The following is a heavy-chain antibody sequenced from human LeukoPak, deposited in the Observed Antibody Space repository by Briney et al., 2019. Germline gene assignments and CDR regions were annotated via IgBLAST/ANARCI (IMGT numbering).Heavy chain of an antibody. J-gene: IGHJ4*02. Sequence: TGGSLRLSCAASGFTFDDYAMHWVRQAPGKGLEWVSLISWDGGSTYYADSVKGRFTISRDNSKNSLYLQMNGLRAEDTALYYCAKGPDEYSGSYYWAPDYWGQGTLVTVSS. CDR3: AKGPDEYSGSYYWAPDY. D-gene: IGHD1-26*01. V-gene: IGHV3-43D*03. CDR1: GFTFDDYA. CDR2: ISWDGGST.